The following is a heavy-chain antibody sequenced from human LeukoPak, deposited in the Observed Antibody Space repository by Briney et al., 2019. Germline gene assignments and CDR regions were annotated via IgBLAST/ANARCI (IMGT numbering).Heavy chain of an antibody. CDR2: IIPIFGIA. J-gene: IGHJ4*02. V-gene: IGHV1-69*04. CDR1: GGTFSSYA. Sequence: SVKVSCKASGGTFSSYAISWVRQAPRQGLEWMGRIIPIFGIANYAQKFQGRVTITADKSTSTAYMELSSLRSEDTAVYYCARGGVSMVRGVYFDYWGQGTLVTVSS. D-gene: IGHD3-10*01. CDR3: ARGGVSMVRGVYFDY.